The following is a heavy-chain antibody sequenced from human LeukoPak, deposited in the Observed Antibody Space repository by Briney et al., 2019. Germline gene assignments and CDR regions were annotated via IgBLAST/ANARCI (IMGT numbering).Heavy chain of an antibody. V-gene: IGHV3-53*01. D-gene: IGHD5-24*01. Sequence: TGGSLRLSCAASGFSVSSNYMSWVRQAPGKGLEWVSVIYSASSTYYADSVKGRFTISRDNSKNTVHLQMNSLRAEDTAVYYCARADGYKSMDWFDPWGQGTLVTVSS. CDR2: IYSASST. CDR3: ARADGYKSMDWFDP. J-gene: IGHJ5*02. CDR1: GFSVSSNY.